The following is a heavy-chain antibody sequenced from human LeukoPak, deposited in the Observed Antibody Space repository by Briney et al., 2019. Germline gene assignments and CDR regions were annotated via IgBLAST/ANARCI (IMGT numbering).Heavy chain of an antibody. CDR3: TTGPYDYGSGTYYH. J-gene: IGHJ4*02. CDR2: IKSKTDGGTT. CDR1: GFTFSNAW. Sequence: GGSLRLSCAAAGFTFSNAWMSWVRQAPGKGLEWVGRIKSKTDGGTTDYAAPVKGRFTISRDDSKNTLYVQMNSLKTEDTAVYYCTTGPYDYGSGTYYHWGQGTLVTVSS. D-gene: IGHD3-10*01. V-gene: IGHV3-15*01.